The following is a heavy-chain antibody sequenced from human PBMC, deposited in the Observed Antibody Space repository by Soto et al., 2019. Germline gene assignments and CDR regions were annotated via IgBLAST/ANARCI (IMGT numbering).Heavy chain of an antibody. J-gene: IGHJ6*02. CDR1: GFTFSTYG. Sequence: PGGSLRLSCAASGFTFSTYGMHWVRQAPGKGLEWVAVISYDGSNKYYADSMKGRFTISRDSSKNTLYLQMNSLRAEDTAVYYCAKDLGYASFLGDLPFGMDVWGQGTTVTVSS. CDR2: ISYDGSNK. D-gene: IGHD2-8*01. V-gene: IGHV3-30*18. CDR3: AKDLGYASFLGDLPFGMDV.